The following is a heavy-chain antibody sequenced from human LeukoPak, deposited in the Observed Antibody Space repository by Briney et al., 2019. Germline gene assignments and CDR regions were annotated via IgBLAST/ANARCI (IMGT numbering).Heavy chain of an antibody. D-gene: IGHD5-18*01. CDR3: ARGSRGYSYGLLFDY. Sequence: PGGSLRLSCAASGFTFSSYSMNWVRQAPGEGLEWVSSISSSSSYIYYADSVKGRFTISRDNAKNSLYLQMNSLRAEDTAVYYCARGSRGYSYGLLFDYWGQGTLVTVSS. CDR2: ISSSSSYI. CDR1: GFTFSSYS. J-gene: IGHJ4*02. V-gene: IGHV3-21*01.